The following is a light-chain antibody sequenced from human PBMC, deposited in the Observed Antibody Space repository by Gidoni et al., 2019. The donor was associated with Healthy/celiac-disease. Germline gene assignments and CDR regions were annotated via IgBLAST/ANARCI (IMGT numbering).Light chain of an antibody. CDR1: QSVSSY. J-gene: IGKJ4*01. CDR3: QQRSNWPPA. Sequence: EIVLTQSPATLSLSPGERATIACRASQSVSSYLAWYQQKPGQAPRLLIYDASNRAPGIPARFSGSGSGTDFTLTISILEPEDFAVYYCQQRSNWPPAFGGGTKVEIK. CDR2: DAS. V-gene: IGKV3-11*01.